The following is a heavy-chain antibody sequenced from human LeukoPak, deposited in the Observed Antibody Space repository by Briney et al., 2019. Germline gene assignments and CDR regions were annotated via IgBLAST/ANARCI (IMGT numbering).Heavy chain of an antibody. J-gene: IGHJ6*03. D-gene: IGHD2-2*01. CDR1: GGSISSYY. Sequence: SETLSLTCTVSGGSISSYYWSWIRQPPGKGLEWIGRIYTSGSTDYNPSLKSRVSMSADTSKNQFSLNLSSVTAADTAVYYCARDSSSTYYYFMDVWGKGTTVAVSS. CDR3: ARDSSSTYYYFMDV. CDR2: IYTSGST. V-gene: IGHV4-4*07.